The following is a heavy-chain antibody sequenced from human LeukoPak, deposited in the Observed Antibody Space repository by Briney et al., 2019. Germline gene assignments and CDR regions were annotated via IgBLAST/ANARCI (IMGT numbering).Heavy chain of an antibody. Sequence: GASVKVSCKVSGYTLTELSMHWVRQAPGIGLEWMGGFDPEDGETIYAQKFQGRVTMTEDTSTDTAYMELSSLRSEDTAVYYCATSLNDYGDSFGSPFYYWGQGTLVTVSS. J-gene: IGHJ4*02. CDR1: GYTLTELS. CDR2: FDPEDGET. D-gene: IGHD4-17*01. CDR3: ATSLNDYGDSFGSPFYY. V-gene: IGHV1-24*01.